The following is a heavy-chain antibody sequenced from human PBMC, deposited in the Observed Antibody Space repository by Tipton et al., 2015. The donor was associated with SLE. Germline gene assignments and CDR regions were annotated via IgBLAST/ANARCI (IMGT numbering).Heavy chain of an antibody. J-gene: IGHJ3*02. D-gene: IGHD4/OR15-4a*01. Sequence: QVQLVQSGGGVVQPGRSLRLSCAASGFTFSDYGMHWVRQAPGKGLEWVTVIWYDGSKRYYVDSVKGRFTISRDNSKNTLYLEMNSLRDEDTAVYYCVKPGGLYGGFDMWGHGTMVTVSS. CDR3: VKPGGLYGGFDM. CDR2: IWYDGSKR. CDR1: GFTFSDYG. V-gene: IGHV3-30*18.